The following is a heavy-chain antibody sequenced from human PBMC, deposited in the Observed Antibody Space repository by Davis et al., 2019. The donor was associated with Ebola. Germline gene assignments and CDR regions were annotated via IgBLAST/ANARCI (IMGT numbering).Heavy chain of an antibody. CDR2: FWYDGRNK. CDR1: GFTFSNYG. Sequence: GESLKISCAASGFTFSNYGIHWVRQAPGKGLERVSLFWYDGRNKYYTDSVKGRFTISRDNAKNTVYVQMNSLRAEDTAVYYCARATHFGYWGQGTLVTVSS. D-gene: IGHD2-15*01. CDR3: ARATHFGY. J-gene: IGHJ4*02. V-gene: IGHV3-33*01.